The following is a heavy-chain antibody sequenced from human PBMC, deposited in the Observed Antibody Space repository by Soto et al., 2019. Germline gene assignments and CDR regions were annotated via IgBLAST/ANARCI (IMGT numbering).Heavy chain of an antibody. CDR2: MSGSTSAV. D-gene: IGHD1-26*01. CDR3: ASLGRGDY. CDR1: GFTFSSYS. Sequence: EVQLVESGGGLVQPGGSLRLSCVVSGFTFSSYSMNWVRQAQGKGLEWVSYMSGSTSAVFYADSVRGRFTISRDNAKNPLYLQMNSLRDEDTAVYYCASLGRGDYWGQGTLVIVSS. V-gene: IGHV3-48*02. J-gene: IGHJ4*02.